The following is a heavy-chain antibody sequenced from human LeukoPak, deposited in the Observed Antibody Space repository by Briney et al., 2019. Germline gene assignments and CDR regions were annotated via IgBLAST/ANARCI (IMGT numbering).Heavy chain of an antibody. D-gene: IGHD6-13*01. J-gene: IGHJ4*02. V-gene: IGHV4-61*01. CDR3: ARLPAYSSSWYWFDY. Sequence: SETLSLTCTVSGGSVSSGNSYWNWIRQPPGKGLEWIGYIYYSGSTNYNPSLKSRVAISVDTSKNQFSLKLSSVTAADTAVYYCARLPAYSSSWYWFDYWGQGTLVTVSS. CDR2: IYYSGST. CDR1: GGSVSSGNSY.